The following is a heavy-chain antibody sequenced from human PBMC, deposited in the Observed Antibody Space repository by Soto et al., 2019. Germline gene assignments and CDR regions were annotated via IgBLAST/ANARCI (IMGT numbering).Heavy chain of an antibody. J-gene: IGHJ6*02. V-gene: IGHV1-69*01. CDR2: IIPIFGTA. CDR3: AIPTYYVSHKVPGYYYYGMEV. Sequence: QVQLVPSGAEVKKHGASVKVSCKASGVTFSSYAISWVRQAPGQVLEWMGWIIPIFGTANYAQKFQGRVTINADESKSTAYMELRSLKSESKAVYYCAIPTYYVSHKVPGYYYYGMEVWGQGTKVTDSS. D-gene: IGHD3-22*01. CDR1: GVTFSSYA.